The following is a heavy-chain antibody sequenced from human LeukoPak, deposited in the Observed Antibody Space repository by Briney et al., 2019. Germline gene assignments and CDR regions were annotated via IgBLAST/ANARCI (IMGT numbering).Heavy chain of an antibody. J-gene: IGHJ4*02. V-gene: IGHV3-11*01. Sequence: GGSLRLSCAASGFTFSDYYMSWIRQAPGKGLEWVSYISSSGSTIYYADSVKGRFTISRDNAKNSLYLQMNSLRAEDTAVYYCATSAADTSFDYWGQGTLVTVSS. CDR1: GFTFSDYY. D-gene: IGHD6-13*01. CDR2: ISSSGSTI. CDR3: ATSAADTSFDY.